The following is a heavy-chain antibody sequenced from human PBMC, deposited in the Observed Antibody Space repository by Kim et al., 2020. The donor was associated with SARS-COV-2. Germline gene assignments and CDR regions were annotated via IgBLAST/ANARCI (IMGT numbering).Heavy chain of an antibody. D-gene: IGHD2-15*01. CDR3: ARDLRGMVAATGLTRVVDHYYYGMDV. J-gene: IGHJ6*02. CDR2: INPNSGGT. CDR1: GYTFTGYY. V-gene: IGHV1-2*06. Sequence: ASVKVSCKASGYTFTGYYMHWVRQAPGQGLEWMGRINPNSGGTNYAQKFQGRVTMTRDTSISTAYMELSRLRSDDTAVYYCARDLRGMVAATGLTRVVDHYYYGMDVWGQGTTVTVSS.